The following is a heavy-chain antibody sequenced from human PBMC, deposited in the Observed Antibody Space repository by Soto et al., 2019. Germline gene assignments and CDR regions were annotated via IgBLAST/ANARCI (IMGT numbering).Heavy chain of an antibody. CDR1: GFTFSSYG. V-gene: IGHV3-30*03. CDR2: ISYDGSDT. Sequence: GGSLRLSCAASGFTFSSYGMHWVRQAPGKGLEWVAVISYDGSDTRYADSVKGRFTISRDNARNTLDLQMSSLRAEDTAVYFCVRDRDGYNFWGQGTMVTVSS. J-gene: IGHJ3*01. D-gene: IGHD5-12*01. CDR3: VRDRDGYNF.